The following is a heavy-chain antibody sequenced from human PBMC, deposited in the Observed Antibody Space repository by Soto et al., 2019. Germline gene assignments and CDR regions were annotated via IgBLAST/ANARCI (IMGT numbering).Heavy chain of an antibody. Sequence: SETLSLTCAVYGGSFSGYYWSWIRQPPGKGLEWIGEINHSGSTNYNPSLKSRVTISVDTSKNQFSLKLSSVTAADTAVYYCARSHPYSSSWVPNYYYYYGMDVWGQGTTVTVSS. CDR2: INHSGST. CDR3: ARSHPYSSSWVPNYYYYYGMDV. V-gene: IGHV4-34*01. D-gene: IGHD6-13*01. CDR1: GGSFSGYY. J-gene: IGHJ6*02.